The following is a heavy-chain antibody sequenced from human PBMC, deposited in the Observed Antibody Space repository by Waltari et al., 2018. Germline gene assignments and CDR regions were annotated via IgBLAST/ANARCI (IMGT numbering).Heavy chain of an antibody. J-gene: IGHJ4*02. CDR2: IKQDGREK. Sequence: EVQLVESGGGLVQPGGSLRLSCAASGFTFSSYWMSWVRQAPGKGRGWVANIKQDGREKCSVDYVKGRFTISRDNAKNSLSLQMNSLRAEDTAVYFCARLYNTGWYGIDYWGQGTLVTVSS. CDR3: ARLYNTGWYGIDY. D-gene: IGHD6-19*01. V-gene: IGHV3-7*01. CDR1: GFTFSSYW.